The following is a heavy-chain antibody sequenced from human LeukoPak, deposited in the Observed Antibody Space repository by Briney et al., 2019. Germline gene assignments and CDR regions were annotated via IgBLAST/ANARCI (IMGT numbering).Heavy chain of an antibody. V-gene: IGHV3-33*01. CDR1: GFAFNTYA. J-gene: IGHJ4*02. CDR3: AREIFGWGSCPDF. D-gene: IGHD3-10*01. CDR2: IWHDGSHK. Sequence: GGSLRLSCAASGFAFNTYAMHWVRQAPGQGLEWVALIWHDGSHKFYSNSVRGQFTISRDNSKNTVSLQMNNLRPEDTAVYYCAREIFGWGSCPDFWGQGTLVTVSS.